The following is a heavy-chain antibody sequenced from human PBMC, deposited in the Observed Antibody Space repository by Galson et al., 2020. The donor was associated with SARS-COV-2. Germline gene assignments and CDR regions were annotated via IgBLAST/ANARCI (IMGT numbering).Heavy chain of an antibody. CDR3: ARDRNGNYFDT. V-gene: IGHV3-11*01. J-gene: IGHJ4*02. CDR2: IFTSGSSTIR. CDR1: GFWFSDDY. Sequence: GESLKISCAASGFWFSDDYMSWIRQAPGKGLEWVSHIFTSGSSTIRNYADSVKGRFTISRDNAKNSLFLQLNSLRAEDTAVYYCARDRNGNYFDTWGQGTLVTVSS. D-gene: IGHD1-1*01.